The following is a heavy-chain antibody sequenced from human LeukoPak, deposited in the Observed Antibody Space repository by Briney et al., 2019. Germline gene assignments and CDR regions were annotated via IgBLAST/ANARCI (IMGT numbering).Heavy chain of an antibody. CDR1: GFTFSSYA. CDR2: ISGSGGST. V-gene: IGHV3-23*01. CDR3: AKSITMIVVVPYYFDY. D-gene: IGHD3-22*01. Sequence: PGGSLRLSCAASGFTFSSYAMSWVRQAPGKGLEWVSAISGSGGSTYYADSVKGRFTISRDNSKNTLYLQMNSLRAEDTAVYYCAKSITMIVVVPYYFDYWGQGTLVTVS. J-gene: IGHJ4*02.